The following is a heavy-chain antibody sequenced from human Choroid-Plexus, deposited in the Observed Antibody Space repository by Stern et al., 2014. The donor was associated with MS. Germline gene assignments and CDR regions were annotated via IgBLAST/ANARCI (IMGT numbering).Heavy chain of an antibody. D-gene: IGHD2/OR15-2a*01. J-gene: IGHJ5*02. CDR1: GFTFGSCA. Sequence: VQLVESWGGVVQPGRPLRLSCVASGFTFGSCAMHWVRQAPGKGLEWVAGVSYDGSNKYDADSVKGRFTISRDNSQNTLYMQMSSLRPEDTAVYYCAKDRQYLTYFFDHWGQGSLVTVSS. CDR2: VSYDGSNK. V-gene: IGHV3-30*18. CDR3: AKDRQYLTYFFDH.